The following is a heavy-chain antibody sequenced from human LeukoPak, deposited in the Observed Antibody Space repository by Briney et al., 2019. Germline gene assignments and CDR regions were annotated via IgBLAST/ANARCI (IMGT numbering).Heavy chain of an antibody. Sequence: SVKVSCKASGGTFSSYAISWVRQAPGQGLEWMGGIIPIFGTANYAQKFQGRVTITADESTSTAYMELSSLRSEDTAVYYRARPLLRGYSYGVLDYWGQGTLVTVSS. V-gene: IGHV1-69*13. CDR2: IIPIFGTA. CDR1: GGTFSSYA. D-gene: IGHD5-18*01. J-gene: IGHJ4*02. CDR3: ARPLLRGYSYGVLDY.